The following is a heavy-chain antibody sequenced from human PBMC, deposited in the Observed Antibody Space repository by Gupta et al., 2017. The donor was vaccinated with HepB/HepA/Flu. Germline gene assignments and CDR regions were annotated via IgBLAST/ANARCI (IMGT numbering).Heavy chain of an antibody. CDR2: ISSSGALI. CDR3: ARDLVWGPPYQYGLDV. J-gene: IGHJ6*02. V-gene: IGHV3-48*03. CDR1: GFSFSNSE. D-gene: IGHD3-16*01. Sequence: EVQLLESGGALVQPGGSLRLTCAASGFSFSNSEMNWVRQPPGTGLEWVSYISSSGALIYYADSVRGRFTVSRDNAESSLYLHLDRVRSDDTAVYFCARDLVWGPPYQYGLDVWGQGTTVTVSS.